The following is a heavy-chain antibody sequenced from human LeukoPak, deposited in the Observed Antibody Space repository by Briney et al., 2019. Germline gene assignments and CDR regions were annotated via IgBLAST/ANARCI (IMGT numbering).Heavy chain of an antibody. CDR1: GLTFSNYW. D-gene: IGHD2-2*01. Sequence: GGSLRLSCAASGLTFSNYWMSWVRQAPGKGLEWVANIKEDGNEKYYVDSVKGRFTISRDNAKKSLYLQMNSLRAEDTAVYYCARDRSRFYYWGQGTPITVSS. CDR2: IKEDGNEK. CDR3: ARDRSRFYY. V-gene: IGHV3-7*01. J-gene: IGHJ4*02.